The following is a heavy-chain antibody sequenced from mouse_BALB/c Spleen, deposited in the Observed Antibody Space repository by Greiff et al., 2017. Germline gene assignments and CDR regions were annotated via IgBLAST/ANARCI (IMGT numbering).Heavy chain of an antibody. CDR2: IRLKSNNYAT. J-gene: IGHJ2*01. Sequence: VQLKESGGGLVQPGGSMKLSCVASGFTFSNYWMNWVRQSPEKGLEWVAEIRLKSNNYATHYAESVKGRFTISRDDSKSSVYLQMNNLRAEDTGIYYCTRSGRDYFDYWGQGTTLTVSS. D-gene: IGHD1-3*01. CDR1: GFTFSNYW. V-gene: IGHV6-6*02. CDR3: TRSGRDYFDY.